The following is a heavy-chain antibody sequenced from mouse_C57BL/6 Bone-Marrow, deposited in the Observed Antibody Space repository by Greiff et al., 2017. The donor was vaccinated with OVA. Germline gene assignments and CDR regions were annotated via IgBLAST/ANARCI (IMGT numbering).Heavy chain of an antibody. V-gene: IGHV14-1*01. CDR2: IDPEDGDI. CDR1: GFNIKDYY. J-gene: IGHJ1*03. Sequence: VQLQQPGAELVRPGASVKLSCTASGFNIKDYYMHWVKQRPEQGLEWIGRIDPEDGDIEYAPKFQGKATMTADTSSNTAYLQLSSLTSEDTAVYYCTTDYIWYFDVWGTGTTVTVSS. D-gene: IGHD2-12*01. CDR3: TTDYIWYFDV.